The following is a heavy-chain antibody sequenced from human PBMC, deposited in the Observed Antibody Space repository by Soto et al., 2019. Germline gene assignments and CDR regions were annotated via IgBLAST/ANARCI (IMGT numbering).Heavy chain of an antibody. J-gene: IGHJ5*02. CDR2: ISGDGRSI. Sequence: EVQLVEAGGGLVQPGGSLRLSCAASEFTFSNYWMHWVRQAPGKGLVWVSRISGDGRSISYADSVKGRFTISRDNAKNTLFLQMSSLRGDDTAMYYCARSYCLTTGCYGWFDPWGQGTLVIVSS. CDR3: ARSYCLTTGCYGWFDP. CDR1: EFTFSNYW. V-gene: IGHV3-74*01. D-gene: IGHD2-2*01.